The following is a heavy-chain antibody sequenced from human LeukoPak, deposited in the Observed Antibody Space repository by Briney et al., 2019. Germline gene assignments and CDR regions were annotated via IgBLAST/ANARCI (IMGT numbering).Heavy chain of an antibody. CDR2: ISAYNGNT. V-gene: IGHV1-18*01. D-gene: IGHD3-22*01. Sequence: ASVKVSCKASGYTFTSYGISWVRQAPGQGLEWMGWISAYNGNTNYAQKLQGRVTMTTDTSTSTAYMELRSLRSEDTAMYYCACYTSGYYYYYYYMDVWGKGTTVTISS. CDR1: GYTFTSYG. J-gene: IGHJ6*03. CDR3: ACYTSGYYYYYYYMDV.